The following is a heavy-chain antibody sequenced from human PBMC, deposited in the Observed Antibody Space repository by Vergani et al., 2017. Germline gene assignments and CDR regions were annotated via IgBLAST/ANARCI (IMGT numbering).Heavy chain of an antibody. CDR3: TRHGRSGWAGYFQH. CDR2: IYYTGTT. D-gene: IGHD6-19*01. CDR1: GVSIGSNSYY. Sequence: QLQLQESGPGLVKPSETLSLTCTVSGVSIGSNSYYWGWIRQPPGKGLEWIGTIYYTGTTYYNEAHNSRLTISVDTSKNQFSLNLNSVTAADTAVYYCTRHGRSGWAGYFQHWGQGTLVTASS. J-gene: IGHJ1*01. V-gene: IGHV4-39*01.